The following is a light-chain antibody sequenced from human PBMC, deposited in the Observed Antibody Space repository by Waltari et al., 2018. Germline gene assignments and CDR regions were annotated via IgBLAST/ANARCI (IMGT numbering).Light chain of an antibody. CDR1: QHIGSN. J-gene: IGKJ1*01. CDR3: LQSYSYPRT. CDR2: ATS. V-gene: IGKV1-6*02. Sequence: AIQMTQSPSSLSASVGDTVTITCRASQHIGSNFGWDQQKPGKAPKHLISATSKLQSGVPSRFSGSGSHTDFTLAITSLQPEDFATYYCLQSYSYPRTFGQGTKVEIK.